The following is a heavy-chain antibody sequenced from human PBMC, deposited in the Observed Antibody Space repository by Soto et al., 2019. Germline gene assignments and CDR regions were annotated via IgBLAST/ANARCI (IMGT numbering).Heavy chain of an antibody. V-gene: IGHV1-18*01. CDR1: GYPFATYG. CDR2: ISPYNGET. CDR3: ARDPHEFWSAFFFDP. J-gene: IGHJ5*02. D-gene: IGHD3-3*01. Sequence: QVQLVQSGVEVKKPGASVKVSCKASGYPFATYGINWVRRAPGQRLEWMGWISPYNGETNYAQNFQDRVTMSTDTSTNTADMELKSLRSDDTAVYYCARDPHEFWSAFFFDPWGQGTLVTVSS.